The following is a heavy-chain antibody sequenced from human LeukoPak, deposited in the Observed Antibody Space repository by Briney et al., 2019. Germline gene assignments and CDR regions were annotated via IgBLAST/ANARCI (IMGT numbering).Heavy chain of an antibody. CDR2: ISAYNGHT. CDR1: GYTFTNYG. J-gene: IGHJ4*01. CDR3: ARDRSSSSL. Sequence: GASVKVSCKASGYTFTNYGISWVGQAPGQGLEWVGWISAYNGHTNYAQKFEGRVNMTTDTSTSTAYMELRSLESDDTALYYCARDRSSSSLWGQGTLVTVSS. D-gene: IGHD6-6*01. V-gene: IGHV1-18*01.